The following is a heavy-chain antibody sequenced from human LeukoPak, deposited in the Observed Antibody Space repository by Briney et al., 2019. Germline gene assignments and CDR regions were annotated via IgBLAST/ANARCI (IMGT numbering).Heavy chain of an antibody. CDR3: ARDNVLRYFDWLPPYYYYGMDV. J-gene: IGHJ6*02. D-gene: IGHD3-9*01. Sequence: ASVKVSCKVSGYTLTELSMHWVRQAPGKGLEWMGGFDPEDGETIYAQKFQGRVTMTEDTSTDTAYMELSSLRSEDTAVYYCARDNVLRYFDWLPPYYYYGMDVWGQGTTVTVSS. CDR2: FDPEDGET. V-gene: IGHV1-24*01. CDR1: GYTLTELS.